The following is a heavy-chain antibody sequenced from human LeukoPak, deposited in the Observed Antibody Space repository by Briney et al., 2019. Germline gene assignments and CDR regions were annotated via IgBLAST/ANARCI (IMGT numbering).Heavy chain of an antibody. D-gene: IGHD2-15*01. V-gene: IGHV1-69*13. CDR2: IIPIFGTA. J-gene: IGHJ4*02. Sequence: GASVKVSCKASGGTFSSYAISWVRQAPGQGIEWMGGIIPIFGTANYAQKFQGRVTITADESTSTAYMELSSLRSEDTAVYYCAREEGYCSGGSCYVDYWGQGTLVTVSS. CDR1: GGTFSSYA. CDR3: AREEGYCSGGSCYVDY.